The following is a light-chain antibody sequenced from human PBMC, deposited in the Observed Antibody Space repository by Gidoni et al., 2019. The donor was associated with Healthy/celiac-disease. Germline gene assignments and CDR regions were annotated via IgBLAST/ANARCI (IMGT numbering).Light chain of an antibody. V-gene: IGKV1-39*01. Sequence: DIQMTQSPPSLSASVGDRVTITCRARQSISSYLHWYQQKPGKAPKLLIYAASSLQSGVPSRFSGSGSGTDFTLTISSLQPEDFATYYCQQSYSTPFTFGGGTKVEIK. CDR1: QSISSY. J-gene: IGKJ4*01. CDR2: AAS. CDR3: QQSYSTPFT.